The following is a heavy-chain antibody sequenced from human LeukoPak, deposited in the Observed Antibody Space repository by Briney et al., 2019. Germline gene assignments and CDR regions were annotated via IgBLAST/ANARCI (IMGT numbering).Heavy chain of an antibody. CDR3: ARDQGPYDFWSGYYLGYFDY. Sequence: ASVKVPCKASGGTFSSYAISWVRQAPGQGLEWMGGIIPIFGTANYAQKFQGRVTITADESTSTAYMELSSLRSEDTAVYYCARDQGPYDFWSGYYLGYFDYRGQGTLVTVSS. J-gene: IGHJ4*02. CDR2: IIPIFGTA. CDR1: GGTFSSYA. V-gene: IGHV1-69*13. D-gene: IGHD3-3*01.